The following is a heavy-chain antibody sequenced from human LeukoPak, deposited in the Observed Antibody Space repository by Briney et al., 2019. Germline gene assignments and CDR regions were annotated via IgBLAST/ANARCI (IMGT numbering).Heavy chain of an antibody. D-gene: IGHD1-26*01. CDR2: IYAAGST. Sequence: SQTLSLTCTVSGGSITGGNYYWSWIRQPAGQGLEWIGRIYAAGSTNYTPSLKSRVTMSVNTSKNKFSLKLNSVTAADTAVYYCARDSSGTYYDAYFKYWGQGTLVTVSS. CDR1: GGSITGGNYY. V-gene: IGHV4-61*02. J-gene: IGHJ4*02. CDR3: ARDSSGTYYDAYFKY.